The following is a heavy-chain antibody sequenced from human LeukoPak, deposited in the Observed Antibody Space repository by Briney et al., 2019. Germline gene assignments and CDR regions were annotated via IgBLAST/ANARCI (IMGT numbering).Heavy chain of an antibody. CDR3: ASSPVAGTAY. Sequence: GGSLRLSCAASGFTFSSYSMNWVRQAPGKGLEWVSYISSSSSTIYYADSVKGRFTISRDNAKNSLYLQMNSLRAEDTAVYYCASSPVAGTAYWGQGTLVTVSS. CDR1: GFTFSSYS. CDR2: ISSSSSTI. J-gene: IGHJ4*02. V-gene: IGHV3-48*01. D-gene: IGHD6-19*01.